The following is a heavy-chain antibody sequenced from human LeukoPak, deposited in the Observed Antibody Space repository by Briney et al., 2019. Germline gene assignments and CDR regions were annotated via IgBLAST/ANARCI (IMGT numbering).Heavy chain of an antibody. Sequence: ESLEIPWKGSGYSFTSYWIGLLRQVPGKGLEGIGINYPGDSDTRFSPSFQGQVTIYADKSISTAYLQWSSLKASDTAMYYSARLLSSGWFDPWGQGTLVTVSS. V-gene: IGHV5-51*01. CDR1: GYSFTSYW. CDR2: NYPGDSDT. J-gene: IGHJ5*02. CDR3: ARLLSSGWFDP. D-gene: IGHD6-6*01.